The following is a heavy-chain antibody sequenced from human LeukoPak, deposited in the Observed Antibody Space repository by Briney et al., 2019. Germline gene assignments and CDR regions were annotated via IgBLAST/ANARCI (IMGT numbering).Heavy chain of an antibody. V-gene: IGHV4-34*01. CDR3: ARVPRSYYYYYYMDV. CDR2: INHSGST. J-gene: IGHJ6*03. Sequence: SETLSLTCAVYGGSFSGYYWSWIRQRPGKGLEWIGEINHSGSTNYNPSLKSRVTISVDTSKNQFSLKLSSVTAADTAVYYCARVPRSYYYYYYMDVWGKGTTVTVSS. CDR1: GGSFSGYY.